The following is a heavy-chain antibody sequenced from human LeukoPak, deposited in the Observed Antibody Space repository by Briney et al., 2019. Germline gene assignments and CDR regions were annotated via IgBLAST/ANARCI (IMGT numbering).Heavy chain of an antibody. CDR3: ARGLSYSTRNWFDP. J-gene: IGHJ5*02. V-gene: IGHV4-39*07. CDR2: IYYTGTT. Sequence: SETLSLTCTVSGGSISSTTNYWGWIRQPPGKGLEWIGSIYYTGTTYYNPSLKSRVTISVDTSKNQFSLKLSSVTAADTAVYYCARGLSYSTRNWFDPWGQGTLVTVSS. D-gene: IGHD6-13*01. CDR1: GGSISSTTNY.